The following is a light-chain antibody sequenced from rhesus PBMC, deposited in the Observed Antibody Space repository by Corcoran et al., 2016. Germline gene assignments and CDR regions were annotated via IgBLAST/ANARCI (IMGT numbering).Light chain of an antibody. CDR3: QQHNSHPYS. CDR1: QTISRY. CDR2: AAS. V-gene: IGKV1-44*02. J-gene: IGKJ2*01. Sequence: DIQMTQSPSSLSASVGDRVTITCRASQTISRYLAWYQQKEGKVPKLLIYAASSLKSGVQSRFSGRGSGTEFTLTISSLQPEDFATYYCQQHNSHPYSFGQGTKVEIK.